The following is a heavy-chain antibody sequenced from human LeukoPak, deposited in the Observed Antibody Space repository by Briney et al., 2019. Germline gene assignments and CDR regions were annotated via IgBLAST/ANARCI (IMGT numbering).Heavy chain of an antibody. CDR2: IYYSGST. Sequence: SETLSLTCTVSGGSISSSSYYWGWIRQPPGKGLEWIGSIYYSGSTYYNPSLKSRVTISVDTSKNQFSLKLSSVTAADTAVYYCASATVGFDYWGQGALVTVSS. CDR1: GGSISSSSYY. J-gene: IGHJ4*02. CDR3: ASATVGFDY. D-gene: IGHD2-15*01. V-gene: IGHV4-39*07.